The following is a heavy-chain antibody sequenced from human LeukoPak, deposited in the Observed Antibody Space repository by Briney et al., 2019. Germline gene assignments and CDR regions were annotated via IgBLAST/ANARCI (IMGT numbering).Heavy chain of an antibody. V-gene: IGHV4-39*01. CDR2: IYYLGFP. Sequence: SETLSLTCTASGGSISGSNYYWGWIRQPPGKGLEWIGSIYYLGFPYSDPSLKSRVTMSVDTSKNQFSLKLSSVTAADTAVSYCARHGPRQNDLTAMVTFNRNSGDYFDYWGQGTLVTVSS. J-gene: IGHJ4*02. D-gene: IGHD5-18*01. CDR1: GGSISGSNYY. CDR3: ARHGPRQNDLTAMVTFNRNSGDYFDY.